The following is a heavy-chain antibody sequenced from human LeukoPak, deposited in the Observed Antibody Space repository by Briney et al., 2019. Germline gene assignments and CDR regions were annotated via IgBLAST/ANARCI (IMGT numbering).Heavy chain of an antibody. J-gene: IGHJ4*02. Sequence: PSETLSLTCTVSGGSISSGSNYWGWIRQPPGKTLEWIGSIYSSGSTYYNPSLKSRVIILIDTSKNHFSLTLSSVTAADTAVYYCARVPLGYCSSTSCSTYPGSFDYWGQGTLVTVSS. CDR1: GGSISSGSNY. CDR2: IYSSGST. CDR3: ARVPLGYCSSTSCSTYPGSFDY. D-gene: IGHD2-2*01. V-gene: IGHV4-39*07.